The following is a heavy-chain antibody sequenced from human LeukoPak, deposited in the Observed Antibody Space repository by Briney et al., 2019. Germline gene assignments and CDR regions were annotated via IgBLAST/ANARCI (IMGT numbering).Heavy chain of an antibody. Sequence: PSETLSLTCTVSGASIRSYYWSWIRQPAGKGLEWFGRFYTTGSTNYSPSFKGRVTMSVDTSKNQFSLKLSSVTAADTAVYYCARHAYYDTSGYYYVDYWGQGTLVTVSS. CDR3: ARHAYYDTSGYYYVDY. J-gene: IGHJ4*02. CDR2: FYTTGST. CDR1: GASIRSYY. D-gene: IGHD3-22*01. V-gene: IGHV4-4*07.